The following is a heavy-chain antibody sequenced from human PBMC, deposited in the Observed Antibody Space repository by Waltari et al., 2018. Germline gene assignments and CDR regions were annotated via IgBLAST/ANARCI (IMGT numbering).Heavy chain of an antibody. CDR1: GFTFSSYE. CDR2: ISSSGSTI. D-gene: IGHD1-7*01. Sequence: EVQLVESGGGLVQPGGSLRLSCAASGFTFSSYEMNWVRRAPGKGLEWVSYISSSGSTIYYADSVKGRFTISRDNAKNSLYLQMNSLRAEDTAVYYCSGTTHPYYYGMDVWGQGTTVTVSS. V-gene: IGHV3-48*03. J-gene: IGHJ6*02. CDR3: SGTTHPYYYGMDV.